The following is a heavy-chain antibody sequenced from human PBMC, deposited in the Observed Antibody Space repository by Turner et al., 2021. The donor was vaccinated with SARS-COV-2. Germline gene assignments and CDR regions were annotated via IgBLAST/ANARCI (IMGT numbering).Heavy chain of an antibody. CDR3: AKADRVMIVVVITLFDY. CDR1: GFTFSSYA. CDR2: I. V-gene: IGHV3-23*01. Sequence: EVQLLESGGGLVQPGGSLRLSCAASGFTFSSYAMSWVRQAPGKGLEWVSAIKGRFTISRENSKNTLYLQMNSLRAEDTAVYYCAKADRVMIVVVITLFDYWGQGTLVTVSS. D-gene: IGHD3-22*01. J-gene: IGHJ4*02.